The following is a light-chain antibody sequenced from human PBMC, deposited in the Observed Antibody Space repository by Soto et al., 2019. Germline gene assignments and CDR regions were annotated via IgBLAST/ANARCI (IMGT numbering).Light chain of an antibody. CDR1: QTISSW. Sequence: DVQMTQSPSTLSGSVGDRVTITCRASQTISSWLAWYQQKPGKAPKLLIYKASTLKSGVPSRFSGSGSGTEFTLTISSLQPDEFATYYCQRYISYSEAVGQGPKVDIK. V-gene: IGKV1-5*03. CDR2: KAS. CDR3: QRYISYSEA. J-gene: IGKJ1*01.